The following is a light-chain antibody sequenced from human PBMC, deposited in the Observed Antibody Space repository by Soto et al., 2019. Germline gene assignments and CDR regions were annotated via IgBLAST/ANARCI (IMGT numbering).Light chain of an antibody. Sequence: QSVLTQPPSASGAPGQRVTISCTGASSNIGAGFDVHWYQLLPGTAPNLLISGNNKRPSGVPDRFSGSKSGTSASLAITGLQAEDEADYYCQSYDSSLSGFVFGTGTKVTVL. J-gene: IGLJ1*01. CDR2: GNN. V-gene: IGLV1-40*01. CDR1: SSNIGAGFD. CDR3: QSYDSSLSGFV.